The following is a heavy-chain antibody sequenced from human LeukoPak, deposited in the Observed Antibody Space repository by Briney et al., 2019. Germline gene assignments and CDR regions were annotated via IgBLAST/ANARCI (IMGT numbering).Heavy chain of an antibody. D-gene: IGHD3-10*01. CDR3: SRKRWFGELFLFDY. CDR1: GYSISSGYY. J-gene: IGHJ4*02. CDR2: IYHGGST. Sequence: PSETLSLTCAVSGYSISSGYYWAWIRQPPGKGLEWIGIIYHGGSTYYNPSLKSRVTISVDTSKNQFSLKLSSVTAADTAVYYCSRKRWFGELFLFDYWGQGTLVTVSS. V-gene: IGHV4-38-2*01.